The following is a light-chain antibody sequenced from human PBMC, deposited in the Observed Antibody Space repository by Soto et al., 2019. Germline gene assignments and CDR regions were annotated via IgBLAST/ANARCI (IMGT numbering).Light chain of an antibody. J-gene: IGKJ2*01. CDR1: QSIDSW. V-gene: IGKV1-5*03. CDR2: KAS. CDR3: QRYDSYST. Sequence: DIQMTQSPSTLSASIGDRITITCRASQSIDSWLAWYQQKPGKAPKLLIYKASILESGVSSRFGGSGSGTEFTLTISSLQPDDFATYYCQRYDSYSTFGQGTKLEIK.